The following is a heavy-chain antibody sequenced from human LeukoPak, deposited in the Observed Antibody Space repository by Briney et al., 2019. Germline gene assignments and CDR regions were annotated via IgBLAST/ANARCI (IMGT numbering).Heavy chain of an antibody. D-gene: IGHD6-13*01. Sequence: ASVKVPCKASGYTFTSYDINWVRQATGQGLEWMGWISAYNGNTNYAQKLQGRVTMTTDTSTSTAYMELRSLRSDDTAVYYCARERGYSSSSDYWGQGTLVTVSS. CDR2: ISAYNGNT. CDR1: GYTFTSYD. CDR3: ARERGYSSSSDY. V-gene: IGHV1-18*01. J-gene: IGHJ4*02.